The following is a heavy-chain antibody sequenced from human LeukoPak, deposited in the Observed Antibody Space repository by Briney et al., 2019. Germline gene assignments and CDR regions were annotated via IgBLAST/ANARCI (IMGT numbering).Heavy chain of an antibody. CDR2: ISSSSSYI. CDR3: ARASIAVAGRPLDY. J-gene: IGHJ4*02. Sequence: GGSLRLSCAASGFTFSSYSMNWVRQAPGKGLEWVSSISSSSSYIYYADSVKGRFTISRDNAKNSLYLQMNSLRAEDTAVYYCARASIAVAGRPLDYWGQGTLVTVSS. D-gene: IGHD6-19*01. V-gene: IGHV3-21*01. CDR1: GFTFSSYS.